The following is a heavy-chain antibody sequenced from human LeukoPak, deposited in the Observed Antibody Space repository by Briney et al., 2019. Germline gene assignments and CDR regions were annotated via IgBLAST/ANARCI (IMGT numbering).Heavy chain of an antibody. CDR3: ARDRGYYFDY. D-gene: IGHD3-10*01. Sequence: SETLSLTCTVSGGSINSYYWNWIRQHPGKGLEWIGYIYNSGSTYYNPSLKSRGTISVDTSKNQFSLKLSSVAAADTAVYYCARDRGYYFDYWGQGTLVTVST. CDR1: GGSINSYY. J-gene: IGHJ4*02. V-gene: IGHV4-31*03. CDR2: IYNSGST.